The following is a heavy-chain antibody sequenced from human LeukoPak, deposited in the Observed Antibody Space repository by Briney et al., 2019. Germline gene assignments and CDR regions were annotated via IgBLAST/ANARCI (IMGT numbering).Heavy chain of an antibody. CDR1: GFSFDDYA. CDR2: INWNSGSI. CDR3: ARLRYFDY. V-gene: IGHV3-9*01. D-gene: IGHD5-12*01. Sequence: GGSLRLSCAASGFSFDDYAMHWVRQGPGKGLEWVSGINWNSGSIGYADSVKGRFTISRDNAKNTLYLQMNNLRAEDTAVYYCARLRYFDYWGQGTLVTVSS. J-gene: IGHJ4*02.